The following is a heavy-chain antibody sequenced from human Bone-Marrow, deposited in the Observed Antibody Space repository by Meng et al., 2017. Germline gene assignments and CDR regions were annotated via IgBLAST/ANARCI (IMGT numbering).Heavy chain of an antibody. V-gene: IGHV1-3*01. Sequence: GESLKISCAASGFTFTSYAMHWVRQAPGQRLEWMGWINAGNGNTKYSQKFQGRVTITRDTSASTAYMELSSLRSEDTAVYYCARDYDSSGYDYWGQGTLVTVSS. D-gene: IGHD3-22*01. CDR2: INAGNGNT. CDR1: GFTFTSYA. CDR3: ARDYDSSGYDY. J-gene: IGHJ4*02.